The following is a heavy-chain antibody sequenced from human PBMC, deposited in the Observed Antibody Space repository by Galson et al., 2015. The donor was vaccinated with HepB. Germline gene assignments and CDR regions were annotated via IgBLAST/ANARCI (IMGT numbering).Heavy chain of an antibody. CDR1: GFTFSSYS. J-gene: IGHJ2*01. CDR3: ARGHCSGGSCAQTGYFDL. D-gene: IGHD2-15*01. V-gene: IGHV3-21*01. CDR2: ISSSSSYI. Sequence: SLRLSCAASGFTFSSYSMNWVRQAPGKGLEWVSSISSSSSYIYYADSVKGRFTISRDNAKNSLYLQMNSLRAEDTAVYYCARGHCSGGSCAQTGYFDLWGRGTLVTVSS.